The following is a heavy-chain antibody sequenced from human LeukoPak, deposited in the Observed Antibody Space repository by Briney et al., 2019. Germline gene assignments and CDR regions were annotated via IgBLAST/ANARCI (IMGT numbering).Heavy chain of an antibody. V-gene: IGHV3-30-3*01. CDR3: ARAPYYYGSGSSYFDY. D-gene: IGHD3-10*01. J-gene: IGHJ4*02. CDR1: GFTFSSYV. CDR2: ISYDGSNE. Sequence: QPGRSLRLSCAASGFTFSSYVMHWVRQAPGKGLEWVAVISYDGSNEYYADSVKGRFTISRDNSKSTVYVQMNSLRAEDTAVYYCARAPYYYGSGSSYFDYWGQGTLVTVPS.